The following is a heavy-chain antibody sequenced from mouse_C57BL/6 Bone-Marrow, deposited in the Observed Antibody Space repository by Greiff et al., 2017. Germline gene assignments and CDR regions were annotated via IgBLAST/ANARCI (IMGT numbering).Heavy chain of an antibody. Sequence: VQLQQSGAELVRPGASVKLSCTASGFNIKDDYMHWVKPRPEQGLEWIGWIDPENGDTEYASKFQGKATITADTASNTAYLQLSNLTSEDTAVYYCTLITTVVATDYWGQGTTLTVSS. V-gene: IGHV14-4*01. CDR1: GFNIKDDY. CDR2: IDPENGDT. CDR3: TLITTVVATDY. J-gene: IGHJ2*01. D-gene: IGHD1-1*01.